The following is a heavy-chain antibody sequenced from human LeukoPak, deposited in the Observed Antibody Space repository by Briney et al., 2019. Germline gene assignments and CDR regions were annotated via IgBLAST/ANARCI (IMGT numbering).Heavy chain of an antibody. CDR2: ISGSGGST. V-gene: IGHV3-23*01. Sequence: GGTLRLSCAASGFTFSSYGMSWVRQAPGKGLEWVSAISGSGGSTYYADSVKGRFTISRDNSKNTLYLQMNSLRAEDTAVYYCAKVSSSDYAMVFDYWGQGTLVTVSS. CDR1: GFTFSSYG. J-gene: IGHJ4*02. D-gene: IGHD4-17*01. CDR3: AKVSSSDYAMVFDY.